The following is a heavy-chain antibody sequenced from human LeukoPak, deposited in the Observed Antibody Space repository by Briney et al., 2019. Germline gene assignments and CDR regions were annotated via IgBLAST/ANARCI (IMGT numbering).Heavy chain of an antibody. CDR3: TRHPYDYRGGYFKLHY. J-gene: IGHJ4*02. CDR2: IRSKPYGGTT. D-gene: IGHD3/OR15-3a*01. V-gene: IGHV3-49*03. Sequence: PGGSLSLSCTGSGFTLGDYSMTWFRQAPGKGLEWLGFIRSKPYGGTTEYAASVKGRFTISRDDSKSIAYLQMNSLKSEDTAMYYCTRHPYDYRGGYFKLHYWGQGTLVTVSS. CDR1: GFTLGDYS.